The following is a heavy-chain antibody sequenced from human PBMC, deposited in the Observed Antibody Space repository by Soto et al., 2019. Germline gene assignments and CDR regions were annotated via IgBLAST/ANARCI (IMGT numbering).Heavy chain of an antibody. CDR3: ARGQRFSDWFDP. CDR2: IYSSGST. CDR1: GGAINSYY. V-gene: IGHV4-4*07. D-gene: IGHD3-3*01. J-gene: IGHJ5*02. Sequence: SLTCTVSGGAINSYYWTWIRQPVGKGLEWIGRIYSSGSTKYNPSLQSRVTMSLDTSKNQFSLRLTSVTAADTAVYYCARGQRFSDWFDPWGQGTLVTVSS.